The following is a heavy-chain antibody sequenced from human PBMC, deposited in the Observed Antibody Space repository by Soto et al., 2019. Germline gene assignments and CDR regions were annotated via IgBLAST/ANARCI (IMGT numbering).Heavy chain of an antibody. Sequence: EVQLLESGGGLVQPGGSLRLSCAASGFTFSSYAMSWVRQAPGKGLEWVSAISGSGGSTYYADSVKGRFTISRDNSKNTLYLQMNSLRAEDTAVYYCAKSADSSGEHFDAFDIWGQGTMVTVSS. CDR3: AKSADSSGEHFDAFDI. V-gene: IGHV3-23*01. J-gene: IGHJ3*02. CDR1: GFTFSSYA. CDR2: ISGSGGST. D-gene: IGHD6-19*01.